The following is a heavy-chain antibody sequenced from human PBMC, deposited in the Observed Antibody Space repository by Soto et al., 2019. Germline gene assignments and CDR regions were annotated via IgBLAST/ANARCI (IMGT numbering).Heavy chain of an antibody. CDR1: GLTFSSYA. D-gene: IGHD2-8*01. CDR3: ASGVDRSLYYYYYGMDV. V-gene: IGHV3-23*01. J-gene: IGHJ6*02. Sequence: PGGSLRLSCAASGLTFSSYAMSWVRQAPGKGLEWVSAISGSGGSTYYADSVKGRFTISRDNSKNTLYLQMNSLRAEDTAVYYCASGVDRSLYYYYYGMDVWGQGTTVTV. CDR2: ISGSGGST.